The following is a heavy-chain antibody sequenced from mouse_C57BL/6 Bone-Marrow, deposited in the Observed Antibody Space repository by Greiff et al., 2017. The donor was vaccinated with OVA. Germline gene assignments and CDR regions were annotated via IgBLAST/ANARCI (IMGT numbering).Heavy chain of an antibody. D-gene: IGHD2-5*01. CDR3: ARSYYSNYDLNWYVDV. V-gene: IGHV1-81*01. J-gene: IGHJ1*03. CDR2: IYPRSGNT. Sequence: QVQLQQSGAELARPGASVKLSCKASGYTFTSYGISWVKQRTGQGLEWIGEIYPRSGNTNYNEKFKGKATLTADKSSSTAYRALHSLTSEDTAVYCCARSYYSNYDLNWYVDVWGTGTTVTVSS. CDR1: GYTFTSYG.